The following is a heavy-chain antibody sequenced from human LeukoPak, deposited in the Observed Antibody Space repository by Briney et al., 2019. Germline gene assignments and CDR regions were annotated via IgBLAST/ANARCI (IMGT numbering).Heavy chain of an antibody. CDR3: ARSIGLTGGGVDV. V-gene: IGHV3-7*03. Sequence: GGSLRLSCAASGFTFSSYWMSWVRQAPGKGLEWVANIKQDGSEKYYVDSVKGRFTISRDNAKNSLYLQTNSLRAGDTAVYYCARSIGLTGGGVDVWGQGTTVTVSS. CDR2: IKQDGSEK. D-gene: IGHD3-9*01. CDR1: GFTFSSYW. J-gene: IGHJ6*02.